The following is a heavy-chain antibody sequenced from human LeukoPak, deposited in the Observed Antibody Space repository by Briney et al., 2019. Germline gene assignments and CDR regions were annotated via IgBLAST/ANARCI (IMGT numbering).Heavy chain of an antibody. J-gene: IGHJ6*03. Sequence: GESLKISCKGSGYRFTNYWIGWVRQMPGKGLEWMGIIYPGDSDTRYSPSFQGQVTISADKSISTAYLQWSSLKASDTAMYYCARTRYYGSSYNYMDVWGKGTTVTVSS. CDR1: GYRFTNYW. D-gene: IGHD3-10*01. CDR3: ARTRYYGSSYNYMDV. CDR2: IYPGDSDT. V-gene: IGHV5-51*01.